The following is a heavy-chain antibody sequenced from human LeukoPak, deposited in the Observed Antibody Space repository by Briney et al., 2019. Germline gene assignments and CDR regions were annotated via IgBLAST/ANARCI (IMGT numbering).Heavy chain of an antibody. V-gene: IGHV4-38-2*02. CDR2: MYHSGST. CDR1: GYSISSGYH. D-gene: IGHD3-16*01. CDR3: ARVETRGAFDI. Sequence: PSETLSLPCTVSGYSISSGYHRGWIRQPPGKGLEWIASMYHSGSTYYNPSLKSRVTISVDTSKNHFSLKLSSVTAADTAVYYCARVETRGAFDIWGQGTMVTVSS. J-gene: IGHJ3*02.